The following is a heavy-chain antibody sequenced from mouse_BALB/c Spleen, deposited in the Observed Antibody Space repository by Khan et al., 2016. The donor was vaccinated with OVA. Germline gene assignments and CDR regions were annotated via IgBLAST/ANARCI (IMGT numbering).Heavy chain of an antibody. D-gene: IGHD2-3*01. CDR2: LSNRGTTT. CDR3: AREGDDGGLAY. J-gene: IGHJ3*01. V-gene: IGHV5-12*02. CDR1: GFTFSDYY. Sequence: EVELVESGGGLVQPGGSLKLSCATSGFTFSDYYMYWVRQTPEKRLEWVAYLSNRGTTTYYPDTVRGRFTISRDNAKHTLYLQMSRLESEDTAMYYWAREGDDGGLAYWGQGTLVTVSA.